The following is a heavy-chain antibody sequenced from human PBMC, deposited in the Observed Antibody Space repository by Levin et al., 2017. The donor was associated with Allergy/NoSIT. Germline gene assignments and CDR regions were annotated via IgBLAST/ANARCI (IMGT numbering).Heavy chain of an antibody. J-gene: IGHJ4*02. V-gene: IGHV3-49*03. Sequence: SCAASGFTFGDYAMNWFRQAPGKEREWVGGRRRKAEGGTSEYAASVKGRFSISRDDSKSIAYLQMNSLKTEDTAVYYCTRDHFRPGDYFDYWGQGTLVTVSS. D-gene: IGHD3-3*02. CDR3: TRDHFRPGDYFDY. CDR1: GFTFGDYA. CDR2: RRRKAEGGTS.